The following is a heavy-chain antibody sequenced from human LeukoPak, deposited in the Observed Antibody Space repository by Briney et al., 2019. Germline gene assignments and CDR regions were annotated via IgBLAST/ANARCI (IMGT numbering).Heavy chain of an antibody. J-gene: IGHJ6*03. CDR2: IYTSGST. CDR1: GYSISSGYY. Sequence: SETLSLTCAVSGYSISSGYYWGWIRQPPGKGLEWIGSIYTSGSTNYNPSLKSRVTISVDTSKNQFSLKLSSVTAADTAVYYCGAFGGHRTYYYMDVWGKGTTVTVSS. V-gene: IGHV4-38-2*01. CDR3: GAFGGHRTYYYMDV. D-gene: IGHD3-16*01.